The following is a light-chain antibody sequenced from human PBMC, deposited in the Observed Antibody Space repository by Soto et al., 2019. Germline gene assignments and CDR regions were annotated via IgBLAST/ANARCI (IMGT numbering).Light chain of an antibody. Sequence: QSALTQPASVSGSPGQSITISCTGTNSDVGGYNYVSWFQQHPGKAPKLMIYEVNDRPSGVSYRFSGSKSGNTASLTISGLQAEDEADYYCSSYTSSSTWVFGGVTKLTVL. V-gene: IGLV2-14*01. CDR1: NSDVGGYNY. J-gene: IGLJ3*02. CDR2: EVN. CDR3: SSYTSSSTWV.